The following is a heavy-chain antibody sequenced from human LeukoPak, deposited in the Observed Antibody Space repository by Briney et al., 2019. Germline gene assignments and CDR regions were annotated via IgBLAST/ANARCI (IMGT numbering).Heavy chain of an antibody. V-gene: IGHV1-24*01. CDR2: FDPEDGET. Sequence: ASVKVSCKVSGYTLTELSMHWVRQAPGKGPEWMGGFDPEDGETIYAQKSQGRVTMTEDTSTDTAYMELSSLRSEDTAVYHCATDLEQLVSGVGYWGQGTLVTVSS. CDR1: GYTLTELS. J-gene: IGHJ4*02. CDR3: ATDLEQLVSGVGY. D-gene: IGHD6-6*01.